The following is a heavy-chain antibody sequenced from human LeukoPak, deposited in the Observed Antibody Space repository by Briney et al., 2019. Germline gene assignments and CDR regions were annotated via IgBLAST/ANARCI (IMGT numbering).Heavy chain of an antibody. Sequence: SQTLSLTCTVSGGSISSGSYYWSWIRQPAGKGLEWIGRIYTSGSTNYDPSLKSRVTISVDTSKNQFSLKLSSVTAADTAVYYCARGDRRTTPFDYWGQGTLVTVSS. CDR2: IYTSGST. V-gene: IGHV4-61*02. J-gene: IGHJ4*02. D-gene: IGHD2-21*01. CDR3: ARGDRRTTPFDY. CDR1: GGSISSGSYY.